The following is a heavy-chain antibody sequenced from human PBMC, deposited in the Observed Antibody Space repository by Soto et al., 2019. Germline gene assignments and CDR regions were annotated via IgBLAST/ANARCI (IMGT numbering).Heavy chain of an antibody. CDR2: IIPIFGTA. Sequence: QVQLVQSGAEVKKPGSSVKVSCKASGGTFSSYAISWVRQAPGQGLEWMGGIIPIFGTANYAQKFQGRVTITADESTSTAYMELSSLRSEDTAVNYCARDDELSGAVHYYYYGMDVWGQGTTVTVSS. J-gene: IGHJ6*02. D-gene: IGHD3-16*02. V-gene: IGHV1-69*01. CDR1: GGTFSSYA. CDR3: ARDDELSGAVHYYYYGMDV.